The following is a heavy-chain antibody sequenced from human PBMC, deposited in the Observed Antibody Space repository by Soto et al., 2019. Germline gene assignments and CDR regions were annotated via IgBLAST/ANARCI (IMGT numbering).Heavy chain of an antibody. Sequence: VQLVEAGGGVGQPGRSLRLSCAASGFTFSDYAMHWVRQAPGKGLEWVAVVSHDGRNTHYADSVKGRFTISRDSSKNTVSREMTSLRAEDTAVYYCAKGGRQWLVTSDFNYWGQGALVTVSS. CDR1: GFTFSDYA. D-gene: IGHD6-19*01. CDR2: VSHDGRNT. J-gene: IGHJ4*02. V-gene: IGHV3-30*18. CDR3: AKGGRQWLVTSDFNY.